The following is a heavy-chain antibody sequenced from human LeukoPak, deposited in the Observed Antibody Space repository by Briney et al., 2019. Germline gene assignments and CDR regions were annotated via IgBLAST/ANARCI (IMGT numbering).Heavy chain of an antibody. D-gene: IGHD1-26*01. CDR3: ARDQGGSYHYYYYYYMDV. J-gene: IGHJ6*03. Sequence: PGGSLSLSCAASGFTFSSYWMHWVRQAPGKGLVWVSRINTDGSSTIYADSVKGRFTISRDNAKNTLYLQTNSLRAEDTAVYYCARDQGGSYHYYYYYYMDVWGKGTTVTVSS. CDR1: GFTFSSYW. V-gene: IGHV3-74*01. CDR2: INTDGSST.